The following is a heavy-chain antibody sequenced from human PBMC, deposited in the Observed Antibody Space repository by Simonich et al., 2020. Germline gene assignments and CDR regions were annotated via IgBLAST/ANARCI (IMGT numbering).Heavy chain of an antibody. CDR3: ARSTTGTTAFDI. D-gene: IGHD1-1*01. Sequence: QVQLVQSGAEVKKPGASVKGSCKASGYTFTSYGISWMRQAPGQGLEWVGRTSAYSGNTNSAPKPQGPVTMTTDTSTSTAYLELRSLRSDDTAVYYCARSTTGTTAFDIWGQGTMVTVSS. CDR2: TSAYSGNT. J-gene: IGHJ3*02. CDR1: GYTFTSYG. V-gene: IGHV1-18*01.